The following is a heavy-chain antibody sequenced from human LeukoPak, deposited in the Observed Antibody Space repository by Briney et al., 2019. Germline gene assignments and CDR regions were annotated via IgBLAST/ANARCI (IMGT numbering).Heavy chain of an antibody. CDR2: ISSSSSYI. CDR1: GFTFSSYS. J-gene: IGHJ6*03. D-gene: IGHD3-3*01. V-gene: IGHV3-21*01. Sequence: GGSLRLSCAASGFTFSSYSMNWVRQAPGKGLEWVSSISSSSSYIYYADSVKGRFTISRDNAKNSLYLQMNSLRAEDTAVYYCARDPAVDLWSGYYNYYYMDVWGKGTTVTVSS. CDR3: ARDPAVDLWSGYYNYYYMDV.